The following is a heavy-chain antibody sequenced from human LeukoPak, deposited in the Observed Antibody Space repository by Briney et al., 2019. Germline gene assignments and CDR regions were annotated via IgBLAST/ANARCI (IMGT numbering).Heavy chain of an antibody. D-gene: IGHD3-22*01. CDR3: ARDSTYSYHSSGYYLDF. J-gene: IGHJ4*02. Sequence: ASVKVSCKPSGYTFTGYYMHWVRQAPGQGLEWMGIINPSGGSTSYAQKFQGRVAMTRDASTSTVYMELTSLRSEDTAVYYCARDSTYSYHSSGYYLDFWGQGTLVTVSS. CDR2: INPSGGST. V-gene: IGHV1-46*01. CDR1: GYTFTGYY.